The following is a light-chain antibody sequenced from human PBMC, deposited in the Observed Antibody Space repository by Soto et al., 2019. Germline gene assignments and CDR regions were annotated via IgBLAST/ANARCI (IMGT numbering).Light chain of an antibody. V-gene: IGLV2-14*01. CDR1: NSSIGGYNS. CDR2: DVS. J-gene: IGLJ1*01. CDR3: SSYTSSSTYV. Sequence: QFVLIQPSSVFRFPGQSIIIPRPGKNSSIGGYNSVARYQQHPGKAPKLMIYDVSDRPSGVSNRFSSSKSGHTASLTISGLQAEYEADYYCSSYTSSSTYVFGTGTKVTVL.